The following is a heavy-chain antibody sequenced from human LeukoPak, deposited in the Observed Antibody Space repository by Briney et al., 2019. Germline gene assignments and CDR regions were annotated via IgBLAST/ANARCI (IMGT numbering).Heavy chain of an antibody. CDR3: AVITIFGVAYLNYFDY. CDR1: GYTFTGYY. J-gene: IGHJ4*02. Sequence: ASVKVSCKASGYTFTGYYMHWVRQAPGQGLEWMGWINPNSGGTNYAQKFRGRVTMTRDTSISTAYMELSRLRSDDTAVYYCAVITIFGVAYLNYFDYWGQGTLVTVSS. V-gene: IGHV1-2*02. D-gene: IGHD3-3*01. CDR2: INPNSGGT.